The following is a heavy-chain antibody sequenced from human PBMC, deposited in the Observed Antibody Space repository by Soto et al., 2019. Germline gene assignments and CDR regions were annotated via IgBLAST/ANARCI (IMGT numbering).Heavy chain of an antibody. CDR2: VNPSGGHT. J-gene: IGHJ4*02. D-gene: IGHD2-21*02. CDR1: GDTFTDYY. V-gene: IGHV1-46*01. Sequence: QVQLMQSGAEVKKPGASVKVSCKASGDTFTDYYIHWVRQAPGQGLEWMGTVNPSGGHTTYAQHFLGRVTLRRDTSTSILYMELTSLRSDDTAIYYCARGGPVVVVTAALDYWGQGTLGTVSS. CDR3: ARGGPVVVVTAALDY.